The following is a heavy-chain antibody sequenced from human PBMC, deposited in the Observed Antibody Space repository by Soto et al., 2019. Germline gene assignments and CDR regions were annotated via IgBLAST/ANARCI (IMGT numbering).Heavy chain of an antibody. J-gene: IGHJ4*01. V-gene: IGHV3-15*07. CDR3: STDYYRTLEVVRFDY. D-gene: IGHD2-8*01. CDR1: GFPFSNAW. CDR2: IKSRALGGTT. Sequence: PGGSLRLSCAGSGFPFSNAWINWVRHVPGKGLEWVGRIKSRALGGTTDFAAPVRGRFAITRDDSRNVAYMQMNSLHTEDTAVYYCSTDYYRTLEVVRFDYLSPGSLDTVSS.